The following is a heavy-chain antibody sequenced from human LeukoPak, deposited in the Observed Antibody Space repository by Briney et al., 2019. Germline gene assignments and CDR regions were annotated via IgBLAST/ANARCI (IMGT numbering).Heavy chain of an antibody. CDR1: GGSISGGSISGYH. V-gene: IGHV4-61*08. Sequence: PSETLSLTCSVSGGSISGGSISGYHWSWIRQPPGKGLELIAYMHYSGTTHYNPSLKSRVSISVDTSRKQISLELTSVTAADTAVYYCARRGSWGEPRPFDYWGQGSLVTVSS. D-gene: IGHD3-16*01. J-gene: IGHJ4*02. CDR3: ARRGSWGEPRPFDY. CDR2: MHYSGTT.